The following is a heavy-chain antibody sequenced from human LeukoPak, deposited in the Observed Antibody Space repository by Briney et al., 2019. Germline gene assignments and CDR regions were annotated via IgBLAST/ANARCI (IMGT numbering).Heavy chain of an antibody. D-gene: IGHD3-10*01. CDR3: ARDAGRAYNYYGSGSYYYFDY. J-gene: IGHJ4*02. Sequence: SQTLSLTSAISGDSVSSNSAAWNWIRQSPSRGLEWLGRTYYRSKWYNDSAVSVKSRITINPDTSKNQFSLQLNSMTPEDTAVYYCARDAGRAYNYYGSGSYYYFDYWGQGTLVTVSS. CDR2: TYYRSKWYN. V-gene: IGHV6-1*01. CDR1: GDSVSSNSAA.